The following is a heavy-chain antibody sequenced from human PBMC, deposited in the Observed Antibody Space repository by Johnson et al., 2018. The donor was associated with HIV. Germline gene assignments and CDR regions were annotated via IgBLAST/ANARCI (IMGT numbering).Heavy chain of an antibody. V-gene: IGHV3-48*01. CDR2: ISSSGSTI. CDR3: AREIIAARPSAFDI. Sequence: VQLVESGGGLVQPGGSLRLSCAASGFTFSSYAMSWVRQAPGKGLEWVSYISSSGSTIYYADSVKGRFTISRDNSKNTLYLQMNSLRAEDTAVYYCAREIIAARPSAFDIWGQGTMVTVSS. CDR1: GFTFSSYA. J-gene: IGHJ3*02. D-gene: IGHD6-6*01.